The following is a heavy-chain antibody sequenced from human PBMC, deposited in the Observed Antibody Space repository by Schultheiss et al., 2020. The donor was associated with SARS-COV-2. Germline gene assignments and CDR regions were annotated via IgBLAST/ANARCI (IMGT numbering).Heavy chain of an antibody. CDR1: GGSFSGYY. CDR3: ARTPNYYYYYMDV. J-gene: IGHJ6*03. V-gene: IGHV4-34*01. Sequence: SETLSLTCAVYGGSFSGYYWSWIRQPPGKGREWIGEINHSGSTNYNPSLKSRVTISVDTSKNQFSLKLSSVTAADTAVYYCARTPNYYYYYMDVWGKGTTVTVSS. CDR2: INHSGST.